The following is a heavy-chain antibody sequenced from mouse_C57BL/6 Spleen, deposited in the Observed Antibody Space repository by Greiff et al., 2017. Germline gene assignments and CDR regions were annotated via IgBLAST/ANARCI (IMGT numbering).Heavy chain of an antibody. CDR3: ASVITTVVATDYAMDY. J-gene: IGHJ4*01. D-gene: IGHD1-1*01. Sequence: QVQLKQSGAELAKPGASVKLSCKASGYTFTSYWMHWVKQRPGQGLEWIGYINPSSGYTKYNQKFKDKATLTADKSSSTAYMQLSSLTYEDSAVYYCASVITTVVATDYAMDYWGQGTSVTVSS. CDR1: GYTFTSYW. CDR2: INPSSGYT. V-gene: IGHV1-7*01.